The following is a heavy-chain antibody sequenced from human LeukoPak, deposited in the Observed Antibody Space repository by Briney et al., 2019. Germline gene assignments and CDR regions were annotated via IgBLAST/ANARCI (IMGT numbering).Heavy chain of an antibody. D-gene: IGHD3-10*01. V-gene: IGHV3-23*01. CDR1: GFTFSSYG. Sequence: GGSLRLSCAASGFTFSSYGMYWVRQAPGKGLEWVSAISGSGGSTYYADSVKGRFTISRDNSKNTLYLQMNSLRAEDTALYYCAKDLGRFGELSTWGQGTLVTVSS. CDR3: AKDLGRFGELST. J-gene: IGHJ4*02. CDR2: ISGSGGST.